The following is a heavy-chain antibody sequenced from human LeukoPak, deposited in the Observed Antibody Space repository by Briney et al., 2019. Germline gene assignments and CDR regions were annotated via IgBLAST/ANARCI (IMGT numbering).Heavy chain of an antibody. J-gene: IGHJ4*02. V-gene: IGHV4-59*08. CDR3: AIHSTTWYVDS. Sequence: SETLSLTCTVSGGSISNYYWNWIRQPPGKGLEWIGYIYYTGSTNYNPSLKIRVTISLDTSKKQFALNPSSVAAEDTAVYYWAIHSTTWYVDSWGQGTLVTVSS. D-gene: IGHD1-14*01. CDR2: IYYTGST. CDR1: GGSISNYY.